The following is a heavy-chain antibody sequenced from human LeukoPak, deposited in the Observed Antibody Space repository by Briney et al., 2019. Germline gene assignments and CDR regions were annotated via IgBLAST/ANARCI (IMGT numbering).Heavy chain of an antibody. CDR2: ISSSVSTI. D-gene: IGHD6-19*01. Sequence: TGGSLRLSCAASGFTFSSYEMNWVRQAPGKGLEWVSYISSSVSTIYYADSVKGRFTISRDNAKNSLYLQMNSLRAEDTAVYYCAREVKQWLVRGVFDYWGQGTLVTVSS. CDR3: AREVKQWLVRGVFDY. J-gene: IGHJ4*02. V-gene: IGHV3-48*03. CDR1: GFTFSSYE.